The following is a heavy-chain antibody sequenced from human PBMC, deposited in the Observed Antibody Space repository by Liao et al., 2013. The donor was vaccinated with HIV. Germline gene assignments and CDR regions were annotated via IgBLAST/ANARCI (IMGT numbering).Heavy chain of an antibody. CDR2: IYHTGST. CDR1: RGSFSAFY. D-gene: IGHD1-26*01. Sequence: QVQLQQWGAGLLKPSETLSLTCAVYRGSFSAFYWSWIRQPPGKGLEWIGEIYHTGSTNFNPSLKSRVTMSVDTSKSQFSLNLSSVTAADTAVYYCARGGSKWELRRNAFDIWGQGTMVTVSS. J-gene: IGHJ3*02. V-gene: IGHV4-34*01. CDR3: ARGGSKWELRRNAFDI.